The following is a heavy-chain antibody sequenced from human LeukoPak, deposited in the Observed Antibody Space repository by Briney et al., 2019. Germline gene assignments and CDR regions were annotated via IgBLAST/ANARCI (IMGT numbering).Heavy chain of an antibody. CDR2: IYYSGST. CDR1: GGSISSSSYY. J-gene: IGHJ1*01. V-gene: IGHV4-39*01. Sequence: SETLSLTCTVSGGSISSSSYYWGWIRQPPGKGLEWIGSIYYSGSTYYNPPLKSRVTISVDTSKNQFSLKLSSVTAADTAVYYCARHGAEYFQHWGQGTLVTVSS. CDR3: ARHGAEYFQH.